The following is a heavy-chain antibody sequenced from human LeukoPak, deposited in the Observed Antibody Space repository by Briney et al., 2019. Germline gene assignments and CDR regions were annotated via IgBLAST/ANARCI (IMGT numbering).Heavy chain of an antibody. D-gene: IGHD3-3*01. V-gene: IGHV4-59*01. CDR2: IYYSGST. J-gene: IGHJ4*02. CDR1: GGSISSYY. CDR3: ARGVGFLEWLFDY. Sequence: MPSETLSLTCTVSGGSISSYYWSWIRQPTGKGLEWIGYIYYSGSTNYNPSLKSRVTISVDTSKNQFSLKLSSVTAADTAVYYCARGVGFLEWLFDYWGQGTLVTVSS.